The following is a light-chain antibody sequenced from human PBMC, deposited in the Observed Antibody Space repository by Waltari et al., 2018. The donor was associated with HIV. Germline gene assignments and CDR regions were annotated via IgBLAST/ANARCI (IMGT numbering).Light chain of an antibody. J-gene: IGLJ2*01. CDR1: NGDISDYNY. CDR2: EVT. V-gene: IGLV2-8*01. Sequence: QSALTQSPSASGSPGQSVIISCTGANGDISDYNYVSWYQQHSDRPPKLIIFEVTKRPSGVPDRFSGSKSGNTASLFVSGLQPEDEATYFCSSFAGTHKLFGGGTKLTVL. CDR3: SSFAGTHKL.